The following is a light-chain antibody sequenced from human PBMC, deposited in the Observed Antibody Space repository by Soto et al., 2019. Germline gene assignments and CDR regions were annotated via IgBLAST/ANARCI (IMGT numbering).Light chain of an antibody. V-gene: IGKV4-1*01. J-gene: IGKJ1*01. CDR1: QSVLYSSNNKNY. CDR3: QQYYSTPRT. Sequence: DIVMTQSPDSLAVSLGERATINCKSSQSVLYSSNNKNYLAWYQQKPGQPPKLLIYWASTRESGVPDRFSGSGSGTDFALTISSLQAEDADVYYCQQYYSTPRTFGQGTKVDIK. CDR2: WAS.